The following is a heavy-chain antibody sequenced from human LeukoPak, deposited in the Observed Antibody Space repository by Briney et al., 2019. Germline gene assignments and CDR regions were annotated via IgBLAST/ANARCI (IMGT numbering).Heavy chain of an antibody. V-gene: IGHV3-48*01. CDR2: ISSSSSTI. CDR3: AREGAVAGFDY. CDR1: GFAFSDYS. D-gene: IGHD6-19*01. Sequence: PGGSLRLSCAASGFAFSDYSMNWVRQAPGKGLEWVSYISSSSSTINYADSVKGRFTISRDNAKNSLYLQMNSLRAEDTAVYYCAREGAVAGFDYWGQETLVTVSS. J-gene: IGHJ4*02.